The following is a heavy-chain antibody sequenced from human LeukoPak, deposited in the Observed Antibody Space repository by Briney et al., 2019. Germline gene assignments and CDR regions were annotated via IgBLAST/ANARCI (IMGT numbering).Heavy chain of an antibody. CDR2: INPNSGGT. CDR3: ARREYYYDSSGYYSLFDY. CDR1: GYTFTGYY. V-gene: IGHV1-2*02. J-gene: IGHJ4*02. D-gene: IGHD3-22*01. Sequence: GASVKVSCKASGYTFTGYYMHWVRQAPGQGLEWMGWINPNSGGTNYAQKFQGRVTMTRDTSISTAYMELSRLRSDDTAVYYCARREYYYDSSGYYSLFDYWGQGTLVTVSS.